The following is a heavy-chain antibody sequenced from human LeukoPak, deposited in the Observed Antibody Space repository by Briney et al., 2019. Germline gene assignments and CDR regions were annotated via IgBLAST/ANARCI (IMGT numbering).Heavy chain of an antibody. CDR2: ISGGGGSS. CDR3: ARVIYTSGSPDY. V-gene: IGHV3-23*01. Sequence: GGSLRLSCAASGFTFSNYAMSWVRQAPGKGLEWVSAISGGGGSSYYADSVKGRFTISRDNSRNTLYLQMNSLRAEDTAVYYCARVIYTSGSPDYWGQGTLVTVSS. D-gene: IGHD3-10*01. J-gene: IGHJ4*02. CDR1: GFTFSNYA.